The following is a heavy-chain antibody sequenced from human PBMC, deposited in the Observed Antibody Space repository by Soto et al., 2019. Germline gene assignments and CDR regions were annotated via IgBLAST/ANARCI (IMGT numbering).Heavy chain of an antibody. Sequence: QVQLVQSGDEVRKPGSSVKVSCKASGYIFVNYGIAWVRQAPGQGLEWMGWISPYSGNTHYASKVQGRLTMTTDTATSTAYMDTRSRTSEATAVYYCAMVDNYVTPAPQDVWGQGTTVTVSS. CDR1: GYIFVNYG. J-gene: IGHJ6*02. V-gene: IGHV1-18*01. CDR3: AMVDNYVTPAPQDV. D-gene: IGHD3-16*01. CDR2: ISPYSGNT.